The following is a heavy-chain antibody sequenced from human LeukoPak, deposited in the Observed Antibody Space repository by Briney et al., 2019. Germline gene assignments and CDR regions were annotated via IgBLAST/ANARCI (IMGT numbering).Heavy chain of an antibody. Sequence: PGGSLRLSCAASGFTFSSYGMHWVRQAPGKGLEWVAFIRYDGSNKYYADSVKGRFTISRDNSKNTLYLQMNSLRAEDTAVYYCAKSGIPAAMRSYFDYWGQGTLVTVSS. V-gene: IGHV3-30*02. D-gene: IGHD2-2*01. CDR2: IRYDGSNK. CDR1: GFTFSSYG. CDR3: AKSGIPAAMRSYFDY. J-gene: IGHJ4*02.